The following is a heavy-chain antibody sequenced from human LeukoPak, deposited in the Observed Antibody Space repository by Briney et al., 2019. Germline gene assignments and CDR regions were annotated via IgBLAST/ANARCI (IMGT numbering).Heavy chain of an antibody. D-gene: IGHD3-9*01. CDR3: ARVGILRYFDWLLSGHSLFDY. CDR1: GYTFTSYG. Sequence: ASVKVSCKASGYTFTSYGISWVGQAPGQGLKCMRWISAYNGKTNYAQNLQGKVTMTTDTSTSTAYMELRSLRSDDTAVYYCARVGILRYFDWLLSGHSLFDYWGQGTLVTVSS. CDR2: ISAYNGKT. J-gene: IGHJ4*02. V-gene: IGHV1-18*01.